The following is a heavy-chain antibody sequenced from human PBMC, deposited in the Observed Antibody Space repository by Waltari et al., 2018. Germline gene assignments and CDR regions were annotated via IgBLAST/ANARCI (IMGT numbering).Heavy chain of an antibody. D-gene: IGHD3-3*01. V-gene: IGHV3-48*04. Sequence: EVQLVESGGGLVQPGGSLRLSCAASGFTFSSYSMNWVRQAPGKGLEWVSYISSSSSTIYYADSVKGRFTISRDNAKNSLYLQMNSLRAEDTAVYYCARDAYYDFWSGSRKVPPYYYYMDVWGKGTTVTVSS. CDR2: ISSSSSTI. CDR1: GFTFSSYS. J-gene: IGHJ6*03. CDR3: ARDAYYDFWSGSRKVPPYYYYMDV.